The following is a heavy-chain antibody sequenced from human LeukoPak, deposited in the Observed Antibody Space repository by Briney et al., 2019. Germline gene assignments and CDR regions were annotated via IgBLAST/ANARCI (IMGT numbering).Heavy chain of an antibody. Sequence: GGSLRLSCDVSGLTFSSYGASWVRQAPGRGLEWVSSISGSGGSTNYADSVKGRFTISRDNSENTLYLQMNTLIAEDTAVYYCAKEGSSGWARSFDCGGQGTRVTVSS. J-gene: IGHJ4*02. CDR2: ISGSGGST. CDR3: AKEGSSGWARSFDC. CDR1: GLTFSSYG. D-gene: IGHD6-19*01. V-gene: IGHV3-23*01.